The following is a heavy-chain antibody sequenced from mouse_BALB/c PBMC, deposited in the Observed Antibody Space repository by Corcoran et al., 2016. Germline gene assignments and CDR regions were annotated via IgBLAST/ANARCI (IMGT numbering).Heavy chain of an antibody. D-gene: IGHD4-1*01. CDR2: IDPANGNT. V-gene: IGHV14-3*02. J-gene: IGHJ1*01. CDR1: GFNIKDTY. Sequence: DQLQQSGAELVKPGASVKLSCTASGFNIKDTYMHWVKQRPEQSQEWIGRIDPANGNTKYDTKFQGKATKTSDTSSNTAYLQLSSLTSEDTAVYYCANWDWYFDVWGAGTTVTVSS. CDR3: ANWDWYFDV.